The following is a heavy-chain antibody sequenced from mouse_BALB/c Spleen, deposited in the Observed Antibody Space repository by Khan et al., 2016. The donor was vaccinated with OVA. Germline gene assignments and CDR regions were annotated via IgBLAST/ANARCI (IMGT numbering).Heavy chain of an antibody. J-gene: IGHJ3*01. V-gene: IGHV1-77*01. D-gene: IGHD1-2*01. CDR2: ISPGSGDT. CDR3: ARRNYFGYTFAY. CDR1: GYTFTDYY. Sequence: VQLQESGAELARPGASVKLSCKASGYTFTDYYINWVKLRTGQGLEWIGEISPGSGDTYYNERFKGKATLTADKSSSTAYMQLSSLTAEAFAVYFCARRNYFGYTFAYWGQGTLVTVSA.